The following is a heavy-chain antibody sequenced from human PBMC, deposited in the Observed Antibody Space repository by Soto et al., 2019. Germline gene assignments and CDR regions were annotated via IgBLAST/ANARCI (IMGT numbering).Heavy chain of an antibody. J-gene: IGHJ4*02. CDR1: GFTFSSYW. CDR3: AKGPRLEPTWIQLWFPRY. CDR2: INSDGSST. V-gene: IGHV3-74*01. D-gene: IGHD5-18*01. Sequence: EVQLVESGGGLVQPGGSLRLSCAASGFTFSSYWMHWVRQAPGKGLVWVSRINSDGSSTSYADSVKGRFTISRDNAKNTLYLQMNSLRAEDTAVYYCAKGPRLEPTWIQLWFPRYWGQGTLVTVSS.